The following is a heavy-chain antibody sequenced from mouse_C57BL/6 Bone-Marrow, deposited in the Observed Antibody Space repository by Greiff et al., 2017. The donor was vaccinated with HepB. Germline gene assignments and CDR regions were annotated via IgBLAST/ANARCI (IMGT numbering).Heavy chain of an antibody. CDR3: AAVVAPYYYAMDY. D-gene: IGHD1-1*01. J-gene: IGHJ4*01. CDR1: YFAFMASA. Sequence: LVESGAELVRPGSSVKLSCKDSYFAFMASAMHWVKQRPGHGLEWIGSFTMYSDATEYSENFKGKATLTANTSSSTAYMELSSLTSEDSAVYYCAAVVAPYYYAMDYWGQGTSVTVSS. CDR2: FTMYSDAT. V-gene: IGHV1-49*01.